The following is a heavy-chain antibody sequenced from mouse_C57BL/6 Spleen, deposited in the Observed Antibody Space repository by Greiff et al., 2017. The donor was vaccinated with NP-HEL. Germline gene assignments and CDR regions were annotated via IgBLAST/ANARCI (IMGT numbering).Heavy chain of an antibody. CDR1: GHTFTSYW. V-gene: IGHV1-69*01. CDR3: ARLGDAMDY. D-gene: IGHD4-1*01. J-gene: IGHJ4*01. Sequence: QVQLQQPGAELVMPGASVKLSCKASGHTFTSYWMHWVKQRPGQGLEWIGEIDPSDSYTNYNQKFKGKSTLTVDKSSSTAYMQLSSLTSEDSAVYYCARLGDAMDYWGQGTSVTVSS. CDR2: IDPSDSYT.